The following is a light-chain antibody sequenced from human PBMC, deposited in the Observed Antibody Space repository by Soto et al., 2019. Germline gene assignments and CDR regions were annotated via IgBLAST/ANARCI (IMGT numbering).Light chain of an antibody. Sequence: QLVLTQSSSASASLGSSVKLTCTLSSGHSSYVIAWHQQQPGKAPRYLMKLEGSGSYNKGSGVPDRFSGSSSGADRYLTISHLQSEDEADYYCETWDSNTHVFGTGTKLTVL. V-gene: IGLV4-60*03. CDR3: ETWDSNTHV. J-gene: IGLJ1*01. CDR1: SGHSSYV. CDR2: LEGSGSY.